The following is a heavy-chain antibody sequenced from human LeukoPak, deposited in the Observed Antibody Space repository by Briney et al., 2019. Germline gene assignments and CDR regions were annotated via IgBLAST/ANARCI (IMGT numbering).Heavy chain of an antibody. Sequence: PSETLSLTCTVSGGSIRSYYWSWIRQPPGKGLEWIGYIYYSGSTNYNPSLKSRVTISVGTSKNQFSLKLSSVTAADTAVYYCAGSNDFWSGYQYGMDVWGQGTTVTVSS. CDR2: IYYSGST. CDR1: GGSIRSYY. V-gene: IGHV4-59*01. J-gene: IGHJ6*02. CDR3: AGSNDFWSGYQYGMDV. D-gene: IGHD3-3*01.